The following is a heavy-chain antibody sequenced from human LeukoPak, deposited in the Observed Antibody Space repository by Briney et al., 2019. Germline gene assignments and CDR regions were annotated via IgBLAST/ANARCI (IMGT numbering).Heavy chain of an antibody. J-gene: IGHJ4*02. Sequence: PGGSLRLSCAASGFTFSSFAMSWVRQAPGKGLEWVSAISGSGAGTYYADSVKGRFTISRDNSKNTLYLQVNSLRAEDTAVYYCAKDRAWLGLFDYWGQGTLVTVSS. CDR1: GFTFSSFA. V-gene: IGHV3-23*01. CDR3: AKDRAWLGLFDY. D-gene: IGHD6-19*01. CDR2: ISGSGAGT.